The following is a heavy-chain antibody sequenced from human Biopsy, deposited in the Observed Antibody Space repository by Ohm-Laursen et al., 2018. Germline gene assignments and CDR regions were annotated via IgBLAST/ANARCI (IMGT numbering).Heavy chain of an antibody. CDR3: TRAYRYGLDAFDM. Sequence: GSLRLSCAASGFSFSDYHMRWIRQAPGRGLEWVSYISGGGTIYYGDSMKGRVTISRGNAKNSLYLQMNSLTAEDTAIYYCTRAYRYGLDAFDMWGQGTMVTVSS. CDR1: GFSFSDYH. D-gene: IGHD3-16*01. J-gene: IGHJ3*02. CDR2: ISGGGTI. V-gene: IGHV3-11*04.